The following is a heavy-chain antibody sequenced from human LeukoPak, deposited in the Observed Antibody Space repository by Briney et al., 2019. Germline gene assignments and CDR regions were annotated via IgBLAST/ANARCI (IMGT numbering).Heavy chain of an antibody. CDR1: GFSFSNFW. CDR3: TRDHDILTDNRSSFDY. D-gene: IGHD3-9*01. V-gene: IGHV3-74*03. CDR2: IYSDETPT. J-gene: IGHJ4*02. Sequence: GGPLRLSCAASGFSFSNFWMHWVREVPGRGLVWVSRIYSDETPTKYADSVKGRFTISRDDARNTLFLQMSSLRAEDTAVYYCTRDHDILTDNRSSFDYWGQGNLVTVSS.